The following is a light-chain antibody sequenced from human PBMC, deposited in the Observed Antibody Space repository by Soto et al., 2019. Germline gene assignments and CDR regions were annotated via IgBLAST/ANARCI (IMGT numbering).Light chain of an antibody. Sequence: DIQMTQSPSSLSASVGDRVTITCRASQAISNYLAWYQQKPGKVPTLLISAASTLQSGVPSRFSGSGSGTDIALTISSLQPEDVATYYCQKFNAVPTFGGGTKVEI. CDR3: QKFNAVPT. CDR1: QAISNY. J-gene: IGKJ4*01. CDR2: AAS. V-gene: IGKV1-27*01.